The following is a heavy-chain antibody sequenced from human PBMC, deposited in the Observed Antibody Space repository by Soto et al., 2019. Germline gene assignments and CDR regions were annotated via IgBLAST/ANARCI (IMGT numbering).Heavy chain of an antibody. D-gene: IGHD3-22*01. Sequence: QVQLVQSGAEVKEPGASVKVSCKASGYTFITYGMSWVRQAPGQGLDWRGWISTYNGDTKYADRLQGRVTMTTDTTTGTAYMELRSLRSDDTAVYYCARGPTDYYDTSGDYSLDYWGQGTLVTVSS. CDR1: GYTFITYG. CDR2: ISTYNGDT. CDR3: ARGPTDYYDTSGDYSLDY. J-gene: IGHJ4*02. V-gene: IGHV1-18*01.